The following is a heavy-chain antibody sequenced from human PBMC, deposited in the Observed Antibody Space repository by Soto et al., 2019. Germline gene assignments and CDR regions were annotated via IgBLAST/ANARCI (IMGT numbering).Heavy chain of an antibody. J-gene: IGHJ6*02. CDR3: ARTGRSGSYDRYYYYGMDV. V-gene: IGHV3-30-3*01. Sequence: PGGSLRLSCAASGFTFSSYAMHWVRQAPGKGLEWVAVIPYDGSNKYYADSVKGRFTISRDNSKNTLYLQMNSLRAEDTAVYYCARTGRSGSYDRYYYYGMDVWGQGTTVTVSS. CDR1: GFTFSSYA. CDR2: IPYDGSNK. D-gene: IGHD3-10*01.